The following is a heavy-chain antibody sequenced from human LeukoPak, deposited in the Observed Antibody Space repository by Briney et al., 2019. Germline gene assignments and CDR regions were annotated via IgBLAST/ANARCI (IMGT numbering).Heavy chain of an antibody. D-gene: IGHD2-2*01. Sequence: GRSLRLSCAASGFTFSSYGMPWVRQAPGKGLEWVAVIWYDGSNKYYADSVKGRFTISRDNSKNTLYLQMNSLRAEDTAVYYCARGHGEYCSSTSCYFGYWGQGTLVTVSS. CDR3: ARGHGEYCSSTSCYFGY. CDR2: IWYDGSNK. CDR1: GFTFSSYG. J-gene: IGHJ4*02. V-gene: IGHV3-33*01.